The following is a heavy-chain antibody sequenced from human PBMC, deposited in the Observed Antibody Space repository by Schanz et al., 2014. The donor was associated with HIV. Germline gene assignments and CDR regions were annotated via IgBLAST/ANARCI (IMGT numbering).Heavy chain of an antibody. CDR1: GFTFRHAW. V-gene: IGHV3-72*01. J-gene: IGHJ6*02. CDR2: SRVKSDSYAT. D-gene: IGHD5-18*01. CDR3: RGYRFYYGVDF. Sequence: EVQLVESGGGLVKPGGSLRLSCAASGFTFRHAWMNWVRQAPGKGLEWVARSRVKSDSYATEYAASVTGRFTISRDDSKNSVYLQMNSLNIEDTAVYYCRGYRFYYGVDFWGQGTTVTVS.